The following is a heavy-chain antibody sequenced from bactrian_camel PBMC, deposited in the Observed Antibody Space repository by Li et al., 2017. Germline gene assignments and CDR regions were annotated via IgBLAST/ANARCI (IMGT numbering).Heavy chain of an antibody. CDR1: GFTFSSYW. V-gene: IGHV3S25*01. CDR2: ITSGDGTT. CDR3: ATSWSGLGAMIGS. Sequence: QLVESGGGLVQPGESLRLSCAASGFTFSSYWMYWVRQAPGKGLEWVSAITSGDGTTYYADSVKGRFTISRDNAKNTAHLQMNSLKTEDTAVYYCATSWSGLGAMIGSWGQGTQVTVS. D-gene: IGHD2*01. J-gene: IGHJ6*01.